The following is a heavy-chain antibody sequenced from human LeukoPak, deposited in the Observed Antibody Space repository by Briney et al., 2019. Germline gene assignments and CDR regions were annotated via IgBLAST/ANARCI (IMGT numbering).Heavy chain of an antibody. CDR2: INHSGST. CDR3: ARGGVAARRGLSY. Sequence: SETLSLTCAVYGGSFSGYYWSWIRQPPGKGLEWIGEINHSGSTNYNPSLKSRVTISVDTSKNQFSLTLSSVTAADTAVYYCARGGVAARRGLSYWGQGTLVTVSS. CDR1: GGSFSGYY. D-gene: IGHD6-6*01. J-gene: IGHJ4*02. V-gene: IGHV4-34*01.